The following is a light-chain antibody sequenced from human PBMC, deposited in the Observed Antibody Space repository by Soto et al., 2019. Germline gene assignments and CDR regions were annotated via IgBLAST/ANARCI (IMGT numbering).Light chain of an antibody. V-gene: IGLV2-11*01. CDR1: SSDVGGYNY. Sequence: QSALTQPRSVSGSPGQSVTISCTGTSSDVGGYNYVSWYQQHPGKAPKLMIYDVSKRPSGVPDRFSGSKSGNTASLTISGLQAEDEAGYFCCSYAGSYSYVFRTGTKVTVL. CDR2: DVS. J-gene: IGLJ1*01. CDR3: CSYAGSYSYV.